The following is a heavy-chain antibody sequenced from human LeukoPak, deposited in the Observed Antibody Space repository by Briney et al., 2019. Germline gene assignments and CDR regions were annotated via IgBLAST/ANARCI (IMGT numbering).Heavy chain of an antibody. J-gene: IGHJ4*02. Sequence: GGSLRLSCAASGFTFNNYAMSWVRQAPGKGLEWVSAISGSGGSTYYADPLKGRFTISRDNSKNTLYLQMNSLKTEDTAVYYCTTVVDDYVWGSYFGGQGTLVTVSS. D-gene: IGHD3-16*01. CDR2: ISGSGGST. CDR1: GFTFNNYA. CDR3: TTVVDDYVWGSYF. V-gene: IGHV3-23*01.